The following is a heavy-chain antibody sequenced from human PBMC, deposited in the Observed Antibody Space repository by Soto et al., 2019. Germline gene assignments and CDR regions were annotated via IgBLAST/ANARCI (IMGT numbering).Heavy chain of an antibody. V-gene: IGHV3-7*01. Sequence: EVQLVESGGGLVQPGGSLRLSCAASGFTFSSYWMSWVRQAPGKGLEWVANIKQDGSEKYYVDSVKGRFTISRDNAKNSLSLQMNSLRAEDTAVYYCVRERGGARGYTYAPRWGQGTLVTVSS. CDR1: GFTFSSYW. J-gene: IGHJ4*02. D-gene: IGHD5-18*01. CDR2: IKQDGSEK. CDR3: VRERGGARGYTYAPR.